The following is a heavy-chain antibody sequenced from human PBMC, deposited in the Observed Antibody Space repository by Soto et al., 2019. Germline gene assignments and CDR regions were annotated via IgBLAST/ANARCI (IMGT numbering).Heavy chain of an antibody. V-gene: IGHV6-1*01. CDR2: TYYRSKWYN. D-gene: IGHD1-26*01. Sequence: PSQTLSLTCAISGDSVSSNSAAWNWIRQSPSRGLEWLGRTYYRSKWYNDYAVSVKSRITINPDTSKNQFSLQLNSVTPEDTAVHYCARVRRYSGSYPPAFGPVAFGAFDIWGQGTMVTVSS. J-gene: IGHJ3*02. CDR3: ARVRRYSGSYPPAFGPVAFGAFDI. CDR1: GDSVSSNSAA.